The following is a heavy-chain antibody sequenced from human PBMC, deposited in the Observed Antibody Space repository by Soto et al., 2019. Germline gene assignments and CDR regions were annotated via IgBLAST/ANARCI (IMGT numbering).Heavy chain of an antibody. CDR2: IIPIFGTA. D-gene: IGHD4-4*01. CDR3: ARDGGVYDYSPFDY. Sequence: SVKVSCKASGYTFTSYAISWVRQAPGQGLEWMGGIIPIFGTADYAQKFQGRVTITADESTSTAYMELSSLRSEDTAVYYCARDGGVYDYSPFDYWGQGTLVTVSS. V-gene: IGHV1-69*13. CDR1: GYTFTSYA. J-gene: IGHJ4*02.